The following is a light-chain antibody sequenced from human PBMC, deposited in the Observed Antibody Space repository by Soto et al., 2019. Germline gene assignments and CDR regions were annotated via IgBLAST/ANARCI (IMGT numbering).Light chain of an antibody. Sequence: EIVLTQSPATLSVSPGERATLSCRASLTISDNYLAWYQQKAGQAPRLVIFGASSRATGIPDRFSASGSGTDFTLTISRLEPEDFAVYYCQQYSMAPLTFGQGTKVDNK. CDR2: GAS. J-gene: IGKJ1*01. CDR1: LTISDNY. V-gene: IGKV3-20*01. CDR3: QQYSMAPLT.